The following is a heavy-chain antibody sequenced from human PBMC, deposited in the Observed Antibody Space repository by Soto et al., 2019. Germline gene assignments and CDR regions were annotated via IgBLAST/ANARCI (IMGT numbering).Heavy chain of an antibody. D-gene: IGHD6-13*01. CDR2: ISSSSRTI. J-gene: IGHJ4*02. CDR3: ARDLAAAGTSYFDY. Sequence: EVQLVESGGGLVQPGGSPRLSCAASGFTFSGYSMNWVRQAPGKGLEWVSYISSSSRTIYYADSVKGRFTISRDNAKNSLYLQMNSLRAEDTAVYYCARDLAAAGTSYFDYWAQGTLVTVSS. V-gene: IGHV3-48*01. CDR1: GFTFSGYS.